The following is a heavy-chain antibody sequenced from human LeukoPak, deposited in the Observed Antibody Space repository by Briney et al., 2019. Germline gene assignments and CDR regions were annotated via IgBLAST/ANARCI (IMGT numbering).Heavy chain of an antibody. CDR1: VYTFSSFG. J-gene: IGHJ5*02. CDR2: ISAYNGDT. D-gene: IGHD2-21*02. V-gene: IGHV1-18*01. CDR3: ARRGVTPFWGFDP. Sequence: ASVKVSCKACVYTFSSFGISWVRQAPGQGLEWMGWISAYNGDTDYAQKFQDRVTMTTDTSTNTAYIELRSLRSDDTAVYYCARRGVTPFWGFDPWGQGTLVTVSS.